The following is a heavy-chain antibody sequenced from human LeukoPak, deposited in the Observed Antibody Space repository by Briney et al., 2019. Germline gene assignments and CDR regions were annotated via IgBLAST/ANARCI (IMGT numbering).Heavy chain of an antibody. J-gene: IGHJ4*02. CDR1: GFTFSNYG. CDR2: IWHDGSDT. Sequence: GGSLRLSCAASGFTFSNYGMHWVRQAPGKGLEWLAAIWHDGSDTYYADSVKGRFIVSRDNSRNTLYLQMNSLRADDTAIYHFAKGPFLSPTPPFDYWGQGILVTVSS. D-gene: IGHD3-3*01. CDR3: AKGPFLSPTPPFDY. V-gene: IGHV3-33*06.